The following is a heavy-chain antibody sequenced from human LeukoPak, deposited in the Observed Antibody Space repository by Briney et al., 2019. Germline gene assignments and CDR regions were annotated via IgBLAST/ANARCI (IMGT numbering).Heavy chain of an antibody. CDR2: IRYDGSNK. D-gene: IGHD3-22*01. V-gene: IGHV3-30*02. CDR1: GFTFSSYG. J-gene: IGHJ4*02. CDR3: ARGAEVGYDSSGYYFDY. Sequence: GGSLRLSCAASGFTFSSYGMHWVRQAPGKGLEWVAFIRYDGSNKYYADSVKGRFTISRDNSKNTLYLQMNSLRAEDTAVYYCARGAEVGYDSSGYYFDYWGQGTLVTVSS.